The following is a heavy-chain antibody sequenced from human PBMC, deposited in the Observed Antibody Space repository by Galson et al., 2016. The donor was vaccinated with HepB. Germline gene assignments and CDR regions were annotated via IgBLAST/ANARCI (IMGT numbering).Heavy chain of an antibody. CDR1: GFTFSSYW. Sequence: SLRLSCAASGFTFSSYWMSWVRQAPGKGLEWVANINQPGTEKYCVDSVKGRFTISRDNAKNSLYLQMNTLRAEDTAVYYCAREVGEAPHLDYWGQGALVTVSS. V-gene: IGHV3-7*01. CDR2: INQPGTEK. CDR3: AREVGEAPHLDY. J-gene: IGHJ4*02. D-gene: IGHD3-10*01.